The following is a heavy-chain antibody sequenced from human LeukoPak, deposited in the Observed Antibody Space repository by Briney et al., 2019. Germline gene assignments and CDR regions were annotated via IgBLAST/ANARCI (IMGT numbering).Heavy chain of an antibody. V-gene: IGHV1-69*13. Sequence: SVKVSCKASGGTFSSYAISWVRQAPGQGLEWMGGIIPIFGTANYAQKFQGRVTITADESTSTAYMELSSLRSEDTAVYYCARYSGYDLYYFDYWGQGTLVSVSS. J-gene: IGHJ4*02. D-gene: IGHD5-12*01. CDR3: ARYSGYDLYYFDY. CDR1: GGTFSSYA. CDR2: IIPIFGTA.